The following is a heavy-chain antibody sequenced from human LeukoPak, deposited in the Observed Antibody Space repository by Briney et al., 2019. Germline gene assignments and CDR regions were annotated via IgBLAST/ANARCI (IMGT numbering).Heavy chain of an antibody. V-gene: IGHV4-59*08. D-gene: IGHD2-15*01. J-gene: IGHJ6*02. Sequence: SETLSLTCTVSGGSISSYYWGWIRQPPGKGLEWIGYIYYSGSTNYNPSLKSRVTISVDTSKNQFSLKLSSVTAADTAVYYCARRNVLTYYGMDVWGQGTTVTVSS. CDR3: ARRNVLTYYGMDV. CDR1: GGSISSYY. CDR2: IYYSGST.